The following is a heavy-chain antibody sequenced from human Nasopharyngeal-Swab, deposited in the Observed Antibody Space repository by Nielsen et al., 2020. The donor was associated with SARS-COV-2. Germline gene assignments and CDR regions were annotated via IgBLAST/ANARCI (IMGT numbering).Heavy chain of an antibody. CDR2: INPSGGST. CDR3: AREIVGASYYYYGMDV. V-gene: IGHV1-46*01. J-gene: IGHJ6*02. D-gene: IGHD1-26*01. Sequence: WVRQAPGQGLVWMGIINPSGGSTSYAQKFQGRVTMTRDTSTSTVYMELSRLRSEDTAVYYCAREIVGASYYYYGMDVWGQGTTVTVSS.